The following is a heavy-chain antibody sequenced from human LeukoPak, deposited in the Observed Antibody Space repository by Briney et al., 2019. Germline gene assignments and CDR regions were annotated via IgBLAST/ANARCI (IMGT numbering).Heavy chain of an antibody. Sequence: GGSLRLSCAASGFTFSNYWMSWVRQAPGKGLEWVANIEQDGGEKNYVDSVKGRFTISRDNSKNTLYLQMNSLRAEDTAVYYCARDGGGASFGFDYWGQGTLVTVSS. V-gene: IGHV3-7*01. D-gene: IGHD3-16*01. CDR1: GFTFSNYW. CDR2: IEQDGGEK. CDR3: ARDGGGASFGFDY. J-gene: IGHJ4*02.